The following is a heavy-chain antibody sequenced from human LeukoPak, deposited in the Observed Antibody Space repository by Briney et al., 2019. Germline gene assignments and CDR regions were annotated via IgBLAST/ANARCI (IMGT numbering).Heavy chain of an antibody. Sequence: GGSLRLSCAASGFTFSNYAMNWVRQAPGKGLEWVSDISGSGGSTYYADSVKGRFTISRDNSKNTLYLQMSSLRVEDTAVYYFAKDRGPGGKVYWFDPWGQGTLVTVSS. CDR1: GFTFSNYA. V-gene: IGHV3-23*01. D-gene: IGHD4-23*01. J-gene: IGHJ5*02. CDR3: AKDRGPGGKVYWFDP. CDR2: ISGSGGST.